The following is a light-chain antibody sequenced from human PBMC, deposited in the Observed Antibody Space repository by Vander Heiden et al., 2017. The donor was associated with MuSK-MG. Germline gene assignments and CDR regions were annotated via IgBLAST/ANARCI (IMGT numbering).Light chain of an antibody. CDR2: GNS. CDR3: QSYDSSLSVHVV. CDR1: SSNSGAGYD. J-gene: IGLJ2*01. V-gene: IGLV1-40*01. Sequence: QSVLTQPPSVSGAPGQRVPISCPGSSSNSGAGYDVHWYQQLPGTAPKLLIYGNSNRPSGVPDRFSGSKSGTSASLAITGLQAEDEADYYCQSYDSSLSVHVVFGGGTKLTVL.